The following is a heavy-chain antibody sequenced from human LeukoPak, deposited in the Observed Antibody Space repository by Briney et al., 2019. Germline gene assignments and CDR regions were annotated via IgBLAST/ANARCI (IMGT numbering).Heavy chain of an antibody. Sequence: IPSETLSLTCAVYGGSFSGYYWSWIRQPPGKGLEWSGEINHSGSTNYNPSLESRVTISVDTSKNQFSLKLSSVPAADTAVYYCARGGIVVVPAAKSKPWFDPWGQGTLVTVSS. CDR2: INHSGST. V-gene: IGHV4-34*01. D-gene: IGHD2-2*01. J-gene: IGHJ5*02. CDR3: ARGGIVVVPAAKSKPWFDP. CDR1: GGSFSGYY.